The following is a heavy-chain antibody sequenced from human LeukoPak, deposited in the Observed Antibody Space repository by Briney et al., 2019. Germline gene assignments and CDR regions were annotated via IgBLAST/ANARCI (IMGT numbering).Heavy chain of an antibody. CDR1: GFTFGNYG. J-gene: IGHJ4*02. CDR3: AKGYSNYFDY. Sequence: PGGSLRLSCAASGFTFGNYGMHWVRQAPGKGLEWVALIRYDGSNKYYADSVKGRFTISRDNSKNTLYLQMNSLRAEDTAVYYCAKGYSNYFDYWGQGTLVTVSS. D-gene: IGHD4-11*01. V-gene: IGHV3-30*02. CDR2: IRYDGSNK.